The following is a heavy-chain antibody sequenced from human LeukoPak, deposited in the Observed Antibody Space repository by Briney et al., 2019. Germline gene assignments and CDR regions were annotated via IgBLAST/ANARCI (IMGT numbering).Heavy chain of an antibody. Sequence: PGGSLRLSCAASGFTFSSYAMSWVRQAPGKGLEWVSAISGSGGSAYYADSVKGRFTISRDNSKNTLYLQMNSLRAEDTAVYYCAKPDFDWLLSLYFDYWGQGTLVTVSS. D-gene: IGHD3-9*01. CDR2: ISGSGGSA. CDR1: GFTFSSYA. CDR3: AKPDFDWLLSLYFDY. V-gene: IGHV3-23*01. J-gene: IGHJ4*02.